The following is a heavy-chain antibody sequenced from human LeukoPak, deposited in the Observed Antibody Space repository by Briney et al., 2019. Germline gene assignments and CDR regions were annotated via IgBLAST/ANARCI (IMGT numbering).Heavy chain of an antibody. Sequence: ASVEVSCKASGYTFTGYYMHWVRQAPGQGLEWMGWINPNSGGTNYAQKFQGRVTMTRDTSISTAYMELSRLRSDDTAVYYCARGHGYSSGYNWFDPWGQGTLVTVSS. J-gene: IGHJ5*02. CDR1: GYTFTGYY. V-gene: IGHV1-2*02. CDR2: INPNSGGT. CDR3: ARGHGYSSGYNWFDP. D-gene: IGHD6-19*01.